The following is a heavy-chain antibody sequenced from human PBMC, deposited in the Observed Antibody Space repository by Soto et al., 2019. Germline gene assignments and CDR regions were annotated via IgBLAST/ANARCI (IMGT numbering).Heavy chain of an antibody. CDR1: GYTFTSCY. CDR2: INPTDGTA. CDR3: ARAGNAYYHYYMDV. D-gene: IGHD1-1*01. V-gene: IGHV1-46*03. Sequence: QVQLVQSGAEVKKPGASVKVSCKASGYTFTSCYMHWVRQAPGQGLEWVGIINPTDGTAPYAQRFQGRVTMTRDTSTTTVYVELSSLRSEDTAVYFCARAGNAYYHYYMDVWGNGTTVTVSS. J-gene: IGHJ6*03.